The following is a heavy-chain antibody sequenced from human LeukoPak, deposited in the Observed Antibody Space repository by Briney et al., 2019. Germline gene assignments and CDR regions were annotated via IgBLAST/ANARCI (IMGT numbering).Heavy chain of an antibody. CDR2: ISAYNGNT. D-gene: IGHD2-15*01. J-gene: IGHJ4*02. V-gene: IGHV1-18*01. CDR3: ARFDRGYCSGGSCYGFDY. Sequence: ASVKVSCKASGYTFTNYGISWVRQAPGQGLGWMGWISAYNGNTNYAQKLQGRVTMTTDTSTSTAYMELRSLRSDDTAVYYCARFDRGYCSGGSCYGFDYWGQGTLVTVSS. CDR1: GYTFTNYG.